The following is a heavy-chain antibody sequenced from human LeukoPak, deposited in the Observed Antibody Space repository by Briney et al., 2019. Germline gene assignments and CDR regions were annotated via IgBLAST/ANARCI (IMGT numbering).Heavy chain of an antibody. CDR1: GGSISSGTYY. Sequence: SQTLSLTCTVSGGSISSGTYYWTWIRQPAGKGLEWIGRIYTSGSTNYNPPLKSRVTISVDTSKNQFSLKLTSVTAADTAMYYCARAAGAAFDYWGQGTLVTVSS. CDR2: IYTSGST. D-gene: IGHD1-26*01. CDR3: ARAAGAAFDY. V-gene: IGHV4-61*02. J-gene: IGHJ4*02.